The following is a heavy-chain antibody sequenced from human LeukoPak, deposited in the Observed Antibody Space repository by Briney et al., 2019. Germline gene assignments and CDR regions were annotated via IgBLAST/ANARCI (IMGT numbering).Heavy chain of an antibody. CDR3: AKDRPGPIDY. CDR1: GFTFSSYG. CDR2: ISYDGSNK. J-gene: IGHJ4*02. Sequence: PGRSLRLSCAASGFTFSSYGMHWVRQAPGQGLEWVAVISYDGSNKDYVDSVKGRFTMSRDNSINTLYLQMNSLRAEDTAVYYCAKDRPGPIDYWGQGTLVTVSS. V-gene: IGHV3-30*18. D-gene: IGHD6-6*01.